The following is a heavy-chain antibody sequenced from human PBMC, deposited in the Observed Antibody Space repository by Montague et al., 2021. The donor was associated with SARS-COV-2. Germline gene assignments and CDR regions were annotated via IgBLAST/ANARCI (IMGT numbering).Heavy chain of an antibody. D-gene: IGHD4-23*01. J-gene: IGHJ4*02. V-gene: IGHV3-23*01. CDR1: GFTFSSYA. CDR2: IVNNGRKS. Sequence: SLRLSCAASGFTFSSYAMSWVRQAPGKGLEWVSGIVNNGRKSFYADSVKGRFVISRDNSDKMVYLQLNSLRAEDTAIYYCAKETAAIGNPLFDSWGQGTLSTGSS. CDR3: AKETAAIGNPLFDS.